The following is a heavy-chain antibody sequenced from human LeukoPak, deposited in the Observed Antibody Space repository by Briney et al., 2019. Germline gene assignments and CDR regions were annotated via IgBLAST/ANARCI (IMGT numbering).Heavy chain of an antibody. CDR2: ISGSGGST. J-gene: IGHJ4*02. CDR1: GFTFSSYA. CDR3: AKAFYDSSGYSCLDY. D-gene: IGHD3-22*01. V-gene: IGHV3-23*01. Sequence: GGSLRLSCAASGFTFSSYAMSWFRQAPGKGLEWVSAISGSGGSTYYADSVKGRFTISRDNSKNTLYLQMNSLRAEDTAVYYCAKAFYDSSGYSCLDYWGQGTLVTASS.